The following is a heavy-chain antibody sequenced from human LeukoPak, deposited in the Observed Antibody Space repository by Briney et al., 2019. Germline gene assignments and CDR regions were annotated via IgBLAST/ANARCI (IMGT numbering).Heavy chain of an antibody. CDR3: ARDFGYFSTTSCYDQ. V-gene: IGHV3-53*01. CDR1: GFTFSSNY. D-gene: IGHD2-2*03. CDR2: IYTGGST. J-gene: IGHJ4*02. Sequence: GGSLRLSCAASGFTFSSNYMSWVRQAPGKGLEWVSVIYTGGSTYYADSVKGRFTLSRDNCKNALLLQMNILRAEDTAVYYCARDFGYFSTTSCYDQWGQGTLVTVSS.